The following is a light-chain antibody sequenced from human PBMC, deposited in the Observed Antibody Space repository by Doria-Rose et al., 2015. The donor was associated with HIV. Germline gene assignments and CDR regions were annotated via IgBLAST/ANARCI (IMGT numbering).Light chain of an antibody. CDR2: GAS. Sequence: ERATLSCRASQSVSSNYLAWYQQKPGQAPRLLIYGASSRATGIPDRFSGSGSGTDFSLTISRLEPEDFAVYFCQQYVSSPLTFGGGTKVEIK. CDR1: QSVSSNY. J-gene: IGKJ4*01. CDR3: QQYVSSPLT. V-gene: IGKV3-20*01.